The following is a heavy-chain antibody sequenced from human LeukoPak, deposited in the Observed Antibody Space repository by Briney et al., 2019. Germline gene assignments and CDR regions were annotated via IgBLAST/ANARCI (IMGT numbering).Heavy chain of an antibody. CDR1: GFTFSSYS. V-gene: IGHV3-21*01. Sequence: GGSLRLSCAASGFTFSSYSMNWVRQAPGKGLEWVSSISSSSSYIYYADSVKGRFTISRDNAENSLYLQMNSLRAEDTAVYYCARGSAAVTAIHGYYYGMDVWGQGTTVTVSS. CDR2: ISSSSSYI. D-gene: IGHD2-21*02. J-gene: IGHJ6*02. CDR3: ARGSAAVTAIHGYYYGMDV.